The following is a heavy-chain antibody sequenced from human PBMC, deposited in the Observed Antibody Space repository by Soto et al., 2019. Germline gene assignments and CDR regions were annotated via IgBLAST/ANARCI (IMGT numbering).Heavy chain of an antibody. CDR3: VRDRGGVTMVRGSFDAFDI. CDR1: GFTVSSNY. V-gene: IGHV3-66*02. Sequence: GGSLRLSCAASGFTVSSNYMSWVRQAPGKGLEWVSVIYSGGSTYYADSVKGRFTISRDNSKNTLYLQMNSLRAEDTAVYYCVRDRGGVTMVRGSFDAFDIWGQGTMVTVSS. CDR2: IYSGGST. J-gene: IGHJ3*02. D-gene: IGHD3-10*01.